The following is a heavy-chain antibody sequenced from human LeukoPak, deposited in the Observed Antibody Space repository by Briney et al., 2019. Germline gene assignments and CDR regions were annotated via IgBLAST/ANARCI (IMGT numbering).Heavy chain of an antibody. CDR1: GGSFSGYY. Sequence: PSETLSLTCAVYGGSFSGYYWSWIRQPPGKGLEWIEEINHSGSTNYNPSLKSRVTISVDTSKNQFSLKLSSVTAADTAVYYCARDPDRAEDPLDYWGQGTLVTVSS. CDR2: INHSGST. D-gene: IGHD3-22*01. CDR3: ARDPDRAEDPLDY. J-gene: IGHJ4*02. V-gene: IGHV4-34*01.